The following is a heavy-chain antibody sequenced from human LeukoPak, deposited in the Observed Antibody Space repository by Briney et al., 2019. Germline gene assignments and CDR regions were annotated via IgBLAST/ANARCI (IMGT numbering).Heavy chain of an antibody. J-gene: IGHJ4*02. Sequence: SETLSLTCTVSGGSIRSGDYFWSWIRQPPGKGLEWIGYIYYSGTTYYNPSLKSRVTMSVDTSKNRFSLRLTSVTAADTAVYYCARAGSSSAWPPGDYWGQGTLVTVSS. D-gene: IGHD3-10*01. CDR1: GGSIRSGDYF. V-gene: IGHV4-30-4*01. CDR2: IYYSGTT. CDR3: ARAGSSSAWPPGDY.